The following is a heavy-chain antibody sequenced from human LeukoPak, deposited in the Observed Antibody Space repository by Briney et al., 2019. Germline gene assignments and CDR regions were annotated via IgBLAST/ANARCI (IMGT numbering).Heavy chain of an antibody. CDR3: ARGWNVYNFDY. D-gene: IGHD5/OR15-5a*01. CDR2: IYYSGST. V-gene: IGHV4-39*07. CDR1: GGSISSSSYY. J-gene: IGHJ4*02. Sequence: PSETLSLTCTVSGGSISSSSYYWGWIRQPPGKGLEWIGSIYYSGSTYYNPSLKSRVTISVDTSKNQFSLKLNSVTAADTAVYYCARGWNVYNFDYWGQGTLVTVSS.